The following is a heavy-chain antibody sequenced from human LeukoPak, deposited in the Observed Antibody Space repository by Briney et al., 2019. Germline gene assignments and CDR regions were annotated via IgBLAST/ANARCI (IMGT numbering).Heavy chain of an antibody. CDR3: ARVRLPG. J-gene: IGHJ4*02. CDR1: GFTFSSYW. V-gene: IGHV3-74*01. CDR2: INSDGIIT. Sequence: PGGSLRLSCEASGFTFSSYWMHWVRQVPGKGLVWVSRINSDGIITNYADSVKGRFTISRDNAKNTLYLQMNSLRVEDTAVYYCARVRLPGWGQGTLVTVSS. D-gene: IGHD6-25*01.